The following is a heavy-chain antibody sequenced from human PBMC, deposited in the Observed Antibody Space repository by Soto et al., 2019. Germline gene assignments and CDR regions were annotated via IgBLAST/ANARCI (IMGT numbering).Heavy chain of an antibody. CDR1: GYTFTSYD. Sequence: QVQLVQSGPEVKKPGASVKVSCKASGYTFTSYDINWVRQATGQGLEWMGWMNPNSGNTGYAQKFQGRVTMTRNTSISTAYVELSSLRSEDTAVYYCARDHSSGWYGPYYYYGMDVWGQGTTVTVSS. D-gene: IGHD6-19*01. J-gene: IGHJ6*02. CDR2: MNPNSGNT. CDR3: ARDHSSGWYGPYYYYGMDV. V-gene: IGHV1-8*01.